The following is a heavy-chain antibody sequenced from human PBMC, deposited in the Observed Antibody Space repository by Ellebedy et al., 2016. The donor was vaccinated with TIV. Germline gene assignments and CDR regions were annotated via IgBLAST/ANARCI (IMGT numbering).Heavy chain of an antibody. V-gene: IGHV3-66*01. CDR2: IYSGNNT. CDR1: GFSVSSNY. CDR3: VRERMPLPT. J-gene: IGHJ5*02. D-gene: IGHD2-2*01. Sequence: PGGSLRLSCAASGFSVSSNYMTWVRQAPGKGLEWVSVIYSGNNTHYADSVKGRFTISRDNIKNSVYLQTDRLRVEDTALYYCVRERMPLPTWGQGTLVTVSS.